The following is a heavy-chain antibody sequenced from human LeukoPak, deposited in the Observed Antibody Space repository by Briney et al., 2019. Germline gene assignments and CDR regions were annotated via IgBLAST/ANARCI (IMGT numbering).Heavy chain of an antibody. J-gene: IGHJ4*02. CDR2: ISSSSSYI. Sequence: GGSLRLSCAASGFTFSSYSMNWVRQAPGKGLAWVSSISSSSSYIYYADSVKGRFTISRDNAKNSLYLQMNSLRAEDTAVYCCARGIYDYVGRSYFDYWGQGTLVTVSS. CDR1: GFTFSSYS. V-gene: IGHV3-21*01. D-gene: IGHD3-16*01. CDR3: ARGIYDYVGRSYFDY.